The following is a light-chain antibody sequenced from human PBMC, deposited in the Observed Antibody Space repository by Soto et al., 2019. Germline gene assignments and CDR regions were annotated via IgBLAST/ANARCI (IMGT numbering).Light chain of an antibody. J-gene: IGLJ1*01. CDR2: GVT. V-gene: IGLV2-14*01. CDR1: GSDIGAYNY. Sequence: QSVLTQPASVSGSPGQSIAISCTGSGSDIGAYNYVSWYQQHPGRAPKLLIHGVTRRPSGVSSRFSASKSAYTASLTISGLQAEGEANYFCSSFTTSYFYVFGPGTKV. CDR3: SSFTTSYFYV.